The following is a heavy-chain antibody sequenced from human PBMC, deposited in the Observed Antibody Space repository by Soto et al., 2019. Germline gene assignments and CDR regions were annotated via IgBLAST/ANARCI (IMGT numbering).Heavy chain of an antibody. J-gene: IGHJ5*02. CDR1: GYTFTSYD. Sequence: QVQLVQSGAEVKKPGASVKVSCKASGYTFTSYDINWVRQATGQGLEWMGWMNPKSVYGGYGQKFQGRVTMTRNTPISTAYMELSSLRSEDTAVYYCARENNGNYEAWFDPWGQGTLVTVSS. D-gene: IGHD1-7*01. CDR2: MNPKSVYG. V-gene: IGHV1-8*01. CDR3: ARENNGNYEAWFDP.